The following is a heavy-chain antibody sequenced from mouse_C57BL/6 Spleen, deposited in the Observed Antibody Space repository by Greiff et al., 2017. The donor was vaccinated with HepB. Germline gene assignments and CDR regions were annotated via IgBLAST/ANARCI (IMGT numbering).Heavy chain of an antibody. Sequence: VQLQQSGTVLARPGASVKMSCKTSGYTFTSYWMHWVKQRPGQGLEWIGAIYPGNSDTSYNQKFKGKAKLTAVTSASTAYMELSSLTNEDSAVYYCTRRQLRLLYFDYWGQGTTLTVSS. V-gene: IGHV1-5*01. CDR1: GYTFTSYW. CDR3: TRRQLRLLYFDY. D-gene: IGHD3-2*02. J-gene: IGHJ2*01. CDR2: IYPGNSDT.